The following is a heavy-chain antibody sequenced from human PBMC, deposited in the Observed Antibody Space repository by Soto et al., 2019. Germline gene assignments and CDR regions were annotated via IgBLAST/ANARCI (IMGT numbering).Heavy chain of an antibody. Sequence: ASVKVSCKASGYTFTSYDINWVRQATGQGLEWMGWMNPNSGNTGYAQKFQGRVTMTRNTSISTAYMELSSLRSEDTAVYYCARGPHCSGGSCPSDWGQGTLVTVSS. J-gene: IGHJ4*02. D-gene: IGHD2-15*01. CDR3: ARGPHCSGGSCPSD. V-gene: IGHV1-8*01. CDR1: GYTFTSYD. CDR2: MNPNSGNT.